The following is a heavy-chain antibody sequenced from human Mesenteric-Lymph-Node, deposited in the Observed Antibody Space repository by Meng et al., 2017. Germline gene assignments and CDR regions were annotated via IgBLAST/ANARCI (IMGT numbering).Heavy chain of an antibody. Sequence: QPHLQESGSGPVKPSQTLSLTCAVSGGSISSGGYSWSWIRQPPGKGLEWIGEINHSGSTNYNPSLKSRVTISVDTSKNQFSLKLSSVTAADTAVYYCASFDHIPRRNYFDYWGQGTLVTVSS. J-gene: IGHJ4*02. D-gene: IGHD2-21*01. CDR1: GGSISSGGYS. CDR2: INHSGST. V-gene: IGHV4-30-2*01. CDR3: ASFDHIPRRNYFDY.